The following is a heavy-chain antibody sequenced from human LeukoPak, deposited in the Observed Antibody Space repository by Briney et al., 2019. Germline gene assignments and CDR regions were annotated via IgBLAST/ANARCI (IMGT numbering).Heavy chain of an antibody. J-gene: IGHJ6*03. Sequence: KPSETLSLTCTVSGGSISSSSYYWGWIRQPPGKGLEWIGSIYYSGSTYYNPSLKSRVTISVDTSKNQFSLKLSSVTAADTATYYCARHGPPNYDFWSGYPYMDVWGKGTTVTVSS. CDR2: IYYSGST. V-gene: IGHV4-39*07. CDR3: ARHGPPNYDFWSGYPYMDV. D-gene: IGHD3-3*01. CDR1: GGSISSSSYY.